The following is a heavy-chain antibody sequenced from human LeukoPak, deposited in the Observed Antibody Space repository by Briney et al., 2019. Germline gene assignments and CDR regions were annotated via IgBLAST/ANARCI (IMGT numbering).Heavy chain of an antibody. CDR3: ARPSRRRGPFDY. D-gene: IGHD6-13*01. CDR2: IWYDGSSK. Sequence: GGSLRLSCAASGFTFSSYGMHWVRQAPGKGLEWVALIWYDGSSKHYADSVRGRFTISRDNSKSTLYLQMNSLRAEDTAVYYCARPSRRRGPFDYWGQGTLVTVSS. J-gene: IGHJ4*02. CDR1: GFTFSSYG. V-gene: IGHV3-33*01.